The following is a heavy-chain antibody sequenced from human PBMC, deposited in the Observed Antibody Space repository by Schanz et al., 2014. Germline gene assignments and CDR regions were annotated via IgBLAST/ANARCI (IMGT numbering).Heavy chain of an antibody. D-gene: IGHD3-3*01. J-gene: IGHJ4*02. CDR2: ISSSSSTI. V-gene: IGHV3-11*04. Sequence: QVQLVESGGGLVKPGGSLRLSCAASGFIFNDYYMNWIRQAPGKGLEWVSYISSSSSTIYYADSVKGRFTISRDNAKNSLYLQMNSLRDEDTAVYYCARDKGGYYPFDYWGQGTLVTVSS. CDR1: GFIFNDYY. CDR3: ARDKGGYYPFDY.